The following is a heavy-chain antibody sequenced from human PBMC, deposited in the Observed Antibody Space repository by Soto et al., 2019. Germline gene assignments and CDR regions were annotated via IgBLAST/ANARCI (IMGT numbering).Heavy chain of an antibody. Sequence: QVQLLQSGPEVKKPGSAVKVSCKASGGTFKMYAMNWVRQAPGQGLEWMGGTIPALDKTNYAQKFQGRLTINVDESTGTAYMDLRSLRSDDTAVYYCARSIGSGGVIGGFDYWGQGTMVTVSS. CDR3: ARSIGSGGVIGGFDY. V-gene: IGHV1-69*01. CDR1: GGTFKMYA. J-gene: IGHJ4*02. D-gene: IGHD3-16*02. CDR2: TIPALDKT.